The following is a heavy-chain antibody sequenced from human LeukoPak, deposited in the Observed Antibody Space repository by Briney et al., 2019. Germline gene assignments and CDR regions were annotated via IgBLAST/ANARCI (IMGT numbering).Heavy chain of an antibody. D-gene: IGHD5-12*01. Sequence: GGSLRLSCAASGFTFSSYAMSWVRQAPGKGLEWVSGISGSGGTTYYADSVRGRFTISRDNSKNTLYLQMNSLRAEDTAVYYCAKDHGQGGYLDGFDYWGQGTQVTVSS. CDR2: ISGSGGTT. CDR3: AKDHGQGGYLDGFDY. CDR1: GFTFSSYA. J-gene: IGHJ4*02. V-gene: IGHV3-23*01.